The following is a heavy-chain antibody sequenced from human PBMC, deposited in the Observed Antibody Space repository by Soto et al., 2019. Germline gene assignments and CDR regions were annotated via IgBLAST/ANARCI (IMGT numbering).Heavy chain of an antibody. V-gene: IGHV5-51*01. CDR3: AILRSSGPTYYGMYV. Sequence: PGESLKISCKGSGYSFTSYWIGWVRQMPGKGLEWMGIIYPGDSDTRYSPSFQGQVTISADKSISTAYLQWSSLKASDTAMYYCAILRSSGPTYYGMYVRGQGTTVPVSS. CDR2: IYPGDSDT. J-gene: IGHJ6*02. D-gene: IGHD6-25*01. CDR1: GYSFTSYW.